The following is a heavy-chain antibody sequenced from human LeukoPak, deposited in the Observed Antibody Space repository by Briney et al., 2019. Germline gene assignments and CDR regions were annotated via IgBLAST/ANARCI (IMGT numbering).Heavy chain of an antibody. J-gene: IGHJ4*02. CDR1: GFTFSSSW. CDR3: ARAGSLWFGESKFDY. D-gene: IGHD3-10*01. CDR2: INQDGSEK. V-gene: IGHV3-7*01. Sequence: GGSLRLSCAASGFTFSSSWMNWVRQAPGKGLEWVANINQDGSEKYYVDSVKGRFTISRDNAKNSLYLQMNSLRAEDTAVYYCARAGSLWFGESKFDYWGQGTLDTVSS.